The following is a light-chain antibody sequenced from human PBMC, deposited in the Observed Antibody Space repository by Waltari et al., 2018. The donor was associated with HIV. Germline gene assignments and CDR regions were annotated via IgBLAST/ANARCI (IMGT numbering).Light chain of an antibody. CDR3: QQADSFPHT. V-gene: IGKV1-12*01. CDR2: GAS. J-gene: IGKJ4*01. Sequence: EIQMAQSPSSVTGSVGDRVTITCRTSQSIGSALAWYQIQPGEAPKLLIVGASRLEKGVPPRFVGSGSGTEFALTISSLQTEDSATYYCQQADSFPHTFGGGTKVEV. CDR1: QSIGSA.